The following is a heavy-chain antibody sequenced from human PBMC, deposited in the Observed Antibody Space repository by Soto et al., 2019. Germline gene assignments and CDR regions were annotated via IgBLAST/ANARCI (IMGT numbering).Heavy chain of an antibody. V-gene: IGHV3-66*01. CDR3: ARDLKCDSTSCYPSGHDY. D-gene: IGHD2-2*01. CDR2: IYSGGST. Sequence: GGSLRLSCAASGFTVSSNYMSWVRQAPGKGLEWVSVIYSGGSTYYADSVKGRFTISRDNSKNTLYLQMNSLRAEDTAVYYCARDLKCDSTSCYPSGHDYWGQGTLVTVSS. CDR1: GFTVSSNY. J-gene: IGHJ4*02.